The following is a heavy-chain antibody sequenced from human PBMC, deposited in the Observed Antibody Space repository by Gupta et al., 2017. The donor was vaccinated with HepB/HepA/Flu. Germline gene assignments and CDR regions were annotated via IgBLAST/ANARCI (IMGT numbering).Heavy chain of an antibody. V-gene: IGHV3-43*02. CDR2: ISDDGAGT. CDR3: AKECLAATLPDS. J-gene: IGHJ4*02. D-gene: IGHD3-16*01. CDR1: GFKFDNYG. Sequence: EVQLVESGGGVLQPGGYLRLSCAAPGFKFDNYGMDWVRQIPGKGLEWVSFISDDGAGTTYADSVKGRFTISRDNSKNSLYLQMKRLKTEDTALYYCAKECLAATLPDSWGQWTMVTVSS.